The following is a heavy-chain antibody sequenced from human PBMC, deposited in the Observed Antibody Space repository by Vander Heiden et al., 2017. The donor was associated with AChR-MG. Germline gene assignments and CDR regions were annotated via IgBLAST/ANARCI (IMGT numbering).Heavy chain of an antibody. J-gene: IGHJ5*02. CDR3: ARSIARNWFDP. Sequence: QVQLQQWGAGLLKPSETLSLTCAVYGGSFSGYYWSWLRQHPGKGLEWIEESNHSGSTNYNPSLKSRVTISVDTSKNQFSRKLTAVTAADTAVYYCARSIARNWFDPWGQGTLVTVSS. CDR2: SNHSGST. V-gene: IGHV4-34*01. D-gene: IGHD6-6*01. CDR1: GGSFSGYY.